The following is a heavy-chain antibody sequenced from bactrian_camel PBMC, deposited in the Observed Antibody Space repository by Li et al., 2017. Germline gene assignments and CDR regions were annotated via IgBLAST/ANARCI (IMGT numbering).Heavy chain of an antibody. D-gene: IGHD2*01. V-gene: IGHV3S55*01. CDR2: ISRAGYT. Sequence: QLVESGGGSVQAGGSLRLSCAASGYTYSSYCMGWFRQAPGKEREGVAAISRAGYTNYAASVKGRVTISIDNAKNTLYLQMNSLKPEDTAMYYCAASGRLYCSGGIEFSSWSRGTQVTVS. CDR1: GYTYSSYC. CDR3: AASGRLYCSGGIEFSS. J-gene: IGHJ6*01.